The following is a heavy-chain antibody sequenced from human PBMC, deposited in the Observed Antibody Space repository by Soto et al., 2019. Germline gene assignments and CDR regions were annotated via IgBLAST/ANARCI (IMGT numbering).Heavy chain of an antibody. V-gene: IGHV4-34*01. Sequence: SETLSLTCAVYDGSFSGHSWTWIRQSPGKGLEWIGDINHSGRVNYSPSLKSRVTISLDTSKNQFSLTLSAVTAADTAMYYCSTRAYDTNGYYRFDPWGQGTLVTVSS. D-gene: IGHD3-22*01. J-gene: IGHJ5*01. CDR2: INHSGRV. CDR1: DGSFSGHS. CDR3: STRAYDTNGYYRFDP.